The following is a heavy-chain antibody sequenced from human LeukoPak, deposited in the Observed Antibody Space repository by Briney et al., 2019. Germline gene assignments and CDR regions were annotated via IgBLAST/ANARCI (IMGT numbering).Heavy chain of an antibody. V-gene: IGHV3-21*01. D-gene: IGHD2-15*01. CDR1: GFTFSSYS. CDR2: ISSSSSYI. Sequence: GGSLRLSCAASGFTFSSYSMNWVRQAPGKGLEWVSSISSSSSYIYYADSVKGRFTISRDNANNSLYLQMNSLRAEDTAVYYCGRVHCSTNRCYDYYDYYMDVSGKGTTVTVSS. CDR3: GRVHCSTNRCYDYYDYYMDV. J-gene: IGHJ6*03.